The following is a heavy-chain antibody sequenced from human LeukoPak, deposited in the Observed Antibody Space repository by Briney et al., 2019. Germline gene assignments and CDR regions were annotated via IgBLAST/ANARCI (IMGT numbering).Heavy chain of an antibody. CDR2: ISSGSSTI. J-gene: IGHJ3*02. CDR3: ARTTIPARAFDI. V-gene: IGHV3-48*01. Sequence: PGGSLRLSCAASGFTFSSYSMNWVRQAPGKGLEWVPYISSGSSTIYYADSVKGRFTISRDNAKNSLYLQMNSLRAEDTAVYYCARTTIPARAFDIWGQGTMVTVSS. CDR1: GFTFSSYS. D-gene: IGHD1-1*01.